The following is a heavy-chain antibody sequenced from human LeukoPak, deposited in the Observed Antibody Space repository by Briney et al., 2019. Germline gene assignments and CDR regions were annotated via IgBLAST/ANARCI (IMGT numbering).Heavy chain of an antibody. D-gene: IGHD6-13*01. CDR2: ISSSSYI. J-gene: IGHJ3*02. CDR1: GFTFSSYS. Sequence: GGSLRLSCAASGFTFSSYSMNWVRQAPGKGLEWVSSISSSSYIYYADSVKGRFTISRDNAKNSLYLQMNSLRAEDTAVYYCAIASSSWDDAFDIWGQGTMVTVSS. V-gene: IGHV3-21*01. CDR3: AIASSSWDDAFDI.